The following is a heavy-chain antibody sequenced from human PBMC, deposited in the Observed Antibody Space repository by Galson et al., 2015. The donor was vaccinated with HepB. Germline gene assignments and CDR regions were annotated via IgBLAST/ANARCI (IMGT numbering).Heavy chain of an antibody. J-gene: IGHJ4*02. CDR2: INQDGSEK. CDR3: ATHNDWHLAY. CDR1: GITFSDYW. Sequence: SLRLSCAASGITFSDYWMSWVRQAPGKGLEWVAIINQDGSEKYYVDSEKGRFTISKDNAKNSLSPQMNSLRAEDTAVYYCATHNDWHLAYWGQGTLLTVSS. D-gene: IGHD3-9*01. V-gene: IGHV3-7*03.